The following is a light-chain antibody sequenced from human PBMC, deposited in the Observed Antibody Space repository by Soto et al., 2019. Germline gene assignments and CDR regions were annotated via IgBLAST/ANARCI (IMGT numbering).Light chain of an antibody. CDR3: MQGTHWLLT. CDR2: KAS. Sequence: DVVMTQSPLSLPVTLGQPASISCRSSQSLIYNDGDTYLNWFQQRPGQSPRRLIYKASNRDSGVPDRFSGSGSGTDFTLKISRVEAEDVGVYYCMQGTHWLLTFGGGTNV. CDR1: QSLIYNDGDTY. V-gene: IGKV2-30*01. J-gene: IGKJ4*01.